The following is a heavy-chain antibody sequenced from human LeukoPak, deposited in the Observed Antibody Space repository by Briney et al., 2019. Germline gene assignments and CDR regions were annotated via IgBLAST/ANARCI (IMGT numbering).Heavy chain of an antibody. D-gene: IGHD1/OR15-1a*01. Sequence: GGSLRLSCGVSGFTFDDYAMHWVRQAPGKGLEWVSGISWNSGSIGYADSVKGRFTISRDNAKNSLYLQMNSLRAEDTAVYYCAKGGTKGTDAFDIWGQGTMVTVSS. V-gene: IGHV3-9*01. CDR3: AKGGTKGTDAFDI. CDR1: GFTFDDYA. CDR2: ISWNSGSI. J-gene: IGHJ3*02.